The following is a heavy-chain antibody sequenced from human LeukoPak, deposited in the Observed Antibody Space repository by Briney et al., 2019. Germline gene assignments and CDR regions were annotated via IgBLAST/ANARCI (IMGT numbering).Heavy chain of an antibody. CDR2: IYYSGST. J-gene: IGHJ3*02. CDR1: GGSISSSSYY. D-gene: IGHD2-15*01. Sequence: SETLSLTCTVSGGSISSSSYYWVWIRQPPGKGLEWIGSIYYSGSTYYNPTLKSRVTISVDTSKSQFSLKLSSVTAADTAMYYCASLPRYCSGGTCRDTFDIWGQGTMVTVSS. CDR3: ASLPRYCSGGTCRDTFDI. V-gene: IGHV4-39*01.